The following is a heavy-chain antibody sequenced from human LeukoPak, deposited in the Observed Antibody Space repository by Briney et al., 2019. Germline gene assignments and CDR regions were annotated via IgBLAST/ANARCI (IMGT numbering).Heavy chain of an antibody. Sequence: TASETLSLTCTVSGGSISSYYWSWIRQPPGKGLEWIGYIYYSGSTNYNPSLKSRVTISVDTSKNQFSLKLSSVTAADTAVYYCARAPLRYCSSNSCSCFDYWGQGTLVAVSS. CDR1: GGSISSYY. CDR2: IYYSGST. CDR3: ARAPLRYCSSNSCSCFDY. V-gene: IGHV4-59*12. J-gene: IGHJ4*02. D-gene: IGHD2-2*01.